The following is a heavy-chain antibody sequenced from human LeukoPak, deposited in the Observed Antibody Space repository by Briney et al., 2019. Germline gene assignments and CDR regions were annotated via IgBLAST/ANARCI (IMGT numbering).Heavy chain of an antibody. V-gene: IGHV1-69*05. D-gene: IGHD2-8*01. Sequence: GSSVKVSCKASGGTFSSYAISWVRQAPGQGLEWMGRIIPIFGTANYAQKFQGRVTITTDESTSTAYMELSSLRSEDTAVYYCARDPNGVVVIKRPLNAFDIWGQGTMVTVSS. CDR3: ARDPNGVVVIKRPLNAFDI. CDR2: IIPIFGTA. CDR1: GGTFSSYA. J-gene: IGHJ3*02.